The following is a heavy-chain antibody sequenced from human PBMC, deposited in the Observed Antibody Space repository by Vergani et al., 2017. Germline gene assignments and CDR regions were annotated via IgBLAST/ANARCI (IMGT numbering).Heavy chain of an antibody. CDR3: ARAGIGVGYWGAYYYYYGMDV. CDR2: IYYSGST. Sequence: QVQLQESGPGLVKPSETLSLTCTVSGGSISSGGYYWSWIRQHPGKGLEWIGYIYYSGSTYYNPSLKSLVTISVDTSKNQFSLKLSSVTAADTAVYYCARAGIGVGYWGAYYYYYGMDVWGQGTTVTVSS. CDR1: GGSISSGGYY. V-gene: IGHV4-31*01. J-gene: IGHJ6*02. D-gene: IGHD7-27*01.